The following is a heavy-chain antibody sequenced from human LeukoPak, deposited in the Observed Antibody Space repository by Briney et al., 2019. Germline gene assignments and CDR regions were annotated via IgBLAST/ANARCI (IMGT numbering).Heavy chain of an antibody. CDR2: ISGNGGST. Sequence: GGSLRLSCSGSGFTFTSYAMHWVRQAPGKGLEYVSSISGNGGSTYYADSVNGRFTISRDNSKNQVYLQMSSLRDDDTAFYYCVKGGLYNGDYYGHWGQGTLVTVSS. V-gene: IGHV3-64D*06. D-gene: IGHD2-21*02. CDR1: GFTFTSYA. CDR3: VKGGLYNGDYYGH. J-gene: IGHJ4*02.